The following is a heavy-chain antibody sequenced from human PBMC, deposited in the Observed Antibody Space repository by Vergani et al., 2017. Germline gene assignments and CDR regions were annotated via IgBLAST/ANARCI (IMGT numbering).Heavy chain of an antibody. CDR2: IYYSGST. D-gene: IGHD3-10*01. CDR1: GGSISSSSYY. CDR3: ARGVTKWFGEGYFDY. V-gene: IGHV4-61*05. J-gene: IGHJ4*02. Sequence: QLQLQESGPGLVKPSETLSLTCTVSGGSISSSSYYWGWIRQPPGKGLEWIGYIYYSGSTNYNPSLKSRVTISVDTSKNQFSLKLSSVTAADTAVYYCARGVTKWFGEGYFDYWGQGTLVTVSS.